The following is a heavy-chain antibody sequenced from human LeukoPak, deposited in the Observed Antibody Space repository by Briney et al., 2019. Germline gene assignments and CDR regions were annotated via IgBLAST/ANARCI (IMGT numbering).Heavy chain of an antibody. CDR1: GFTFSSYS. V-gene: IGHV3-48*01. D-gene: IGHD3-22*01. J-gene: IGHJ6*03. CDR2: ISSSSSTI. Sequence: GGSLRLSCAASGFTFSSYSMNWVRQAPGKGLEWVSYISSSSSTIYYADSVKGRFTISRDKAKNSLYLQMNSLRAEDTAVYYCARAIVVVMVGRYYYMDVWGKGTTVTVSS. CDR3: ARAIVVVMVGRYYYMDV.